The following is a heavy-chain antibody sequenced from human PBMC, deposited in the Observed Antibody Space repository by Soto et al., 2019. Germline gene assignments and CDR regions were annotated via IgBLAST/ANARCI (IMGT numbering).Heavy chain of an antibody. CDR1: EFTFSSYS. D-gene: IGHD6-19*01. CDR3: ARNSPPGWLFDY. V-gene: IGHV3-48*02. CDR2: ISSSSSTI. J-gene: IGHJ4*02. Sequence: EAQLVESGGGLVQPGGSLRLSCAASEFTFSSYSMNWVRQAPGKGLEWISYISSSSSTIYYADSVRGRFTISRDNAKNSLYLQMNSLRDEDTAVYYCARNSPPGWLFDYWGQGTRVTVSS.